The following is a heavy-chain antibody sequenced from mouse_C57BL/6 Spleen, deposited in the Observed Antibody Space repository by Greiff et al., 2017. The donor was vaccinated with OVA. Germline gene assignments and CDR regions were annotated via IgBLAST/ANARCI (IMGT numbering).Heavy chain of an antibody. Sequence: QVHVKQSGAELVRPGTSVKVSCTASGFAFTNYLIEWVKQRPGQGLEWIGVINPGSGGTNYNEKFKGKATLTADKSSSTAYMQLSSLTSEDSAVYFCARWRDGPNYYAMDYWGQGTSVTVSS. V-gene: IGHV1-54*01. CDR1: GFAFTNYL. D-gene: IGHD2-3*01. CDR3: ARWRDGPNYYAMDY. J-gene: IGHJ4*01. CDR2: INPGSGGT.